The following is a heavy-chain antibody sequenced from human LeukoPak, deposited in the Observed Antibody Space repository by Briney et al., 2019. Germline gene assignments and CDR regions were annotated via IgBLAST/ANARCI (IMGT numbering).Heavy chain of an antibody. D-gene: IGHD6-13*01. CDR3: ARVYTGSSWDYYYYMDV. Sequence: PSETLSLTCTVSGGSISSSSYYWGWIRQPPGKGLEWIGYIYYSGSTYYNPSLKSRVTISVDTSKNQFSLKLSSVTAADTAVYYCARVYTGSSWDYYYYMDVWGKGTTVTVSS. J-gene: IGHJ6*03. V-gene: IGHV4-39*07. CDR1: GGSISSSSYY. CDR2: IYYSGST.